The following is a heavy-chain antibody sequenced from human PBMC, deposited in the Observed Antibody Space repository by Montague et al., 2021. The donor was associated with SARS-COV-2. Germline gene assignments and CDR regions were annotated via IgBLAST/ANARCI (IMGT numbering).Heavy chain of an antibody. V-gene: IGHV4-34*01. CDR3: ARERYSFSLTRGSTWFDP. CDR1: GGSFGGYY. CDR2: INHSGST. D-gene: IGHD3-9*01. Sequence: SETLSLTCAVYGGSFGGYYWSWIRQPPGKGLEWIGEINHSGSTNYNPSLKSRVTISVDTSKNQFSLKLSSVTAADTAVYYCARERYSFSLTRGSTWFDPWGQGTLVTVSS. J-gene: IGHJ5*02.